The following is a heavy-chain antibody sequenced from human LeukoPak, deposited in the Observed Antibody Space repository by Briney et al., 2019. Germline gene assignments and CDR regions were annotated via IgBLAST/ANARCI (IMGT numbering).Heavy chain of an antibody. CDR2: IYYSGST. J-gene: IGHJ5*02. V-gene: IGHV4-59*01. Sequence: SETLSLTCTVSGGSISSYYWSWIRQPPGKGLEWIGYIYYSGSTNYNPSLKSRVTISVDTSKNQFSLKLSSVTAADTAVYYCARLSSGRGYCSGGSCLNWFDPWGQGTLVTVSS. CDR1: GGSISSYY. D-gene: IGHD2-15*01. CDR3: ARLSSGRGYCSGGSCLNWFDP.